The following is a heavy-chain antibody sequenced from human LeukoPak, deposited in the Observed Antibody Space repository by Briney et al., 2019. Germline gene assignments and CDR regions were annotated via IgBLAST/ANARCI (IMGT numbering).Heavy chain of an antibody. J-gene: IGHJ4*02. D-gene: IGHD2-21*02. V-gene: IGHV3-74*01. CDR1: GFTFSSYW. CDR3: ANTPYCGGDCYSGGFDY. Sequence: GGSLRLSCAASGFTFSSYWMHWVRQAPGKGLVWVSRINNDGSSTSYADSVKGRFTISRDNAKNTLYLQMNSLRAEDTAVYYCANTPYCGGDCYSGGFDYWGQGTLVTVSS. CDR2: INNDGSST.